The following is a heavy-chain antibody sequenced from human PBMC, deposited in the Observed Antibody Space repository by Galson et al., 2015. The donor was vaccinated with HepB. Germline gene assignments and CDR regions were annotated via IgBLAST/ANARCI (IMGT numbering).Heavy chain of an antibody. CDR3: ARGNNPNY. Sequence: SLRLSCAVSGFTYSNYWMSWVRQAPGRGLEWVANIKYDGSEKYYVRSVEGRFTVPRDNAKNSVFLQMDSLRADDTAIYYCARGNNPNYWGQGTLVTVSS. D-gene: IGHD1/OR15-1a*01. V-gene: IGHV3-7*03. J-gene: IGHJ4*02. CDR2: IKYDGSEK. CDR1: GFTYSNYW.